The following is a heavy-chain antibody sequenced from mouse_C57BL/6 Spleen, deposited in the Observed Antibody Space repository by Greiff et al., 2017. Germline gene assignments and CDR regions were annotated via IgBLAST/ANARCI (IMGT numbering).Heavy chain of an antibody. CDR2: IDPETGGT. J-gene: IGHJ2*01. V-gene: IGHV1-15*01. CDR1: GYTFTDYE. CDR3: TRRGDGGFDY. Sequence: QVQLQQSGAELVRPGASVTLSCKASGYTFTDYEMHWVKQTPVHGLEWIGAIDPETGGTAYNQKFKGKAILTAEKSSSTAYMELRSLTSEDSAVYYCTRRGDGGFDYWGQGTTLTVSS. D-gene: IGHD3-3*01.